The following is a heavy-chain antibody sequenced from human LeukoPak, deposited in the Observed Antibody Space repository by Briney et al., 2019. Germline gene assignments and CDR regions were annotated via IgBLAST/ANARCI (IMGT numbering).Heavy chain of an antibody. Sequence: GGSLRLSCAASGFTFSDYYMSWIRQAPGKGPEWVSYISSSSSYTNYADSVKGRFTISRDNAKNSLYLQMNSLRAEDTAVYYCARDKDIVVVPAAYGMDVWGKGTTVTVSS. CDR2: ISSSSSYT. J-gene: IGHJ6*04. D-gene: IGHD2-2*01. V-gene: IGHV3-11*06. CDR1: GFTFSDYY. CDR3: ARDKDIVVVPAAYGMDV.